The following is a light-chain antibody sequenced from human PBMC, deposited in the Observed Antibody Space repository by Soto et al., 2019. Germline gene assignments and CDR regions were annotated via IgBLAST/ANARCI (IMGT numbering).Light chain of an antibody. CDR1: QSISDT. Sequence: EISMTRSPATLYVFPGGIATLSCRTSQSISDTLAWYQQKPGQAPRLLIYSASRRATGFPARFSGSGSGTDFTLTISSLQSEDFTLYCCQQSAIWLWRFGDGTKVDVK. J-gene: IGKJ1*01. V-gene: IGKV3-15*01. CDR2: SAS. CDR3: QQSAIWLWR.